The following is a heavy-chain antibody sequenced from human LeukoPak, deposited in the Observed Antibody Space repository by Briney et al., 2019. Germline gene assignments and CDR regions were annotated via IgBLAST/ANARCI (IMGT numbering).Heavy chain of an antibody. V-gene: IGHV1-18*01. CDR2: ISAYNGNT. CDR1: GYTFTSYG. D-gene: IGHD1-26*01. CDR3: ARDPGLRGGSLGNFDY. Sequence: ASVKVSCKASGYTFTSYGISWVRQAPGQGLEWMGWISAYNGNTNYAQKPQGRVTMTTDTSTSTAYMELRSLRSDDTAVYYCARDPGLRGGSLGNFDYWGQGTLVTVSS. J-gene: IGHJ4*02.